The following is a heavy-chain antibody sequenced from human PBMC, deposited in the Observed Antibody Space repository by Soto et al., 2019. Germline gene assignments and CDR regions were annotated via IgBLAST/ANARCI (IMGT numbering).Heavy chain of an antibody. D-gene: IGHD6-13*01. CDR3: ARLIGNSWLDY. J-gene: IGHJ4*02. Sequence: LPETLSLTCTVSGGSISSYYWSWIRQPPGKGLEWIGYIYYSGSTNYNPSLKSRVTISVDTSKNQVSLQLDSVTPDDTAVYYCARLIGNSWLDYWGQGTLVTVSS. CDR1: GGSISSYY. CDR2: IYYSGST. V-gene: IGHV4-59*08.